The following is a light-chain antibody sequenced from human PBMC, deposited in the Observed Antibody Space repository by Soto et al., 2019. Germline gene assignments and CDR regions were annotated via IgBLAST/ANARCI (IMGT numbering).Light chain of an antibody. CDR2: AVS. CDR3: ISYTDRQSYL. J-gene: IGLJ1*01. V-gene: IGLV2-14*03. CDR1: SSDICSYNH. Sequence: QSALTQPASVSGAPGQAITIWRSGTSSDICSYNHVAWYQQFPGKSPKLMIYAVSDRPSGVSDRFSGSKSGITASLTISGLQTEDEADYYCISYTDRQSYLFGTGTKVTVL.